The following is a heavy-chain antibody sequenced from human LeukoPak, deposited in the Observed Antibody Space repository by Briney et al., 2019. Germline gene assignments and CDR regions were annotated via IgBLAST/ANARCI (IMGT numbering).Heavy chain of an antibody. CDR2: ISAYNGNT. CDR3: ARGTSRLELDAFDI. Sequence: ASVKVSCKASGYTFTSHGISWVRQAPGQGLEWMGWISAYNGNTNYAQKLQGRVTMTTDTSTSTAYMELRSLRSDGTAVYYCARGTSRLELDAFDIWGQGTMVTVSS. D-gene: IGHD1-1*01. CDR1: GYTFTSHG. J-gene: IGHJ3*02. V-gene: IGHV1-18*01.